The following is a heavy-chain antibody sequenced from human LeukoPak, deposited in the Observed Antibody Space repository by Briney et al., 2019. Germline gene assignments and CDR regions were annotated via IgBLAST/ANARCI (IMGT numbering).Heavy chain of an antibody. Sequence: ASVKVSCKASGYTFTNYYMHWVRQAPGQGLEWMGIINPSGGSPSYAHKFQGRVTMTRDTSTSTVYMELSSLTSDDMAVYYCAVSAHYYDSSGPFHYWGQGTLVTVSS. V-gene: IGHV1-46*01. CDR3: AVSAHYYDSSGPFHY. J-gene: IGHJ4*02. CDR1: GYTFTNYY. D-gene: IGHD3-22*01. CDR2: INPSGGSP.